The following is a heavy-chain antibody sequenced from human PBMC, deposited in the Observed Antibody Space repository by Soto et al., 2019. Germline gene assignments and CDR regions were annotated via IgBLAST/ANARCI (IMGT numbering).Heavy chain of an antibody. V-gene: IGHV3-30-3*01. CDR3: ARDSYYYDSSGYLYLSPDY. D-gene: IGHD3-22*01. Sequence: GGSLRLSCAASGFTFSTYVMHWVRQAPGKGLEWVAVISYDGSNKYYADSVKGRFTISRDNSKNTLYLQMNSLRAEDTAVYYCARDSYYYDSSGYLYLSPDYWGQGTLVTVSS. J-gene: IGHJ4*02. CDR2: ISYDGSNK. CDR1: GFTFSTYV.